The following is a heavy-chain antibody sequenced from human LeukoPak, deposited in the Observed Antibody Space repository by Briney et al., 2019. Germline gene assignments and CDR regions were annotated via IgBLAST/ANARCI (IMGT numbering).Heavy chain of an antibody. CDR1: GFTFSSYW. CDR3: AKEPYGSGSGERLRLHYFDY. D-gene: IGHD3-10*01. CDR2: INPGGSSI. V-gene: IGHV3-74*01. J-gene: IGHJ4*02. Sequence: PGGSLRLSCAASGFTFSSYWMHWVRQVPGKGLVWVARINPGGSSITYADSVKGRFTISRDNSKNTLYLQMNSLRAEDTAVYYCAKEPYGSGSGERLRLHYFDYWGQGTLVTVSS.